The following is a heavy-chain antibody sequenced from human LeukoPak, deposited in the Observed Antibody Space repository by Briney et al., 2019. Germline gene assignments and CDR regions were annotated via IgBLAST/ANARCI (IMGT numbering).Heavy chain of an antibody. V-gene: IGHV3-30*02. Sequence: GGSLRLSCAASGFTFSSYGMHWVRQAPGKGLEWVAFIRYDGSNKYYADSVKGRFTISRDNSKNTLYLQMNSLRAEDTAVYYCAPNIVGATGPFDYWGQGTLVTVSS. CDR1: GFTFSSYG. CDR2: IRYDGSNK. J-gene: IGHJ4*02. D-gene: IGHD1-26*01. CDR3: APNIVGATGPFDY.